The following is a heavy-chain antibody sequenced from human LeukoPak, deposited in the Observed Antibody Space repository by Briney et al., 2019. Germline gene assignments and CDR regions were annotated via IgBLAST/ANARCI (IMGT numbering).Heavy chain of an antibody. CDR3: AKAPPHFWSGPGFDY. CDR2: ISYDGSNK. CDR1: GFTFSSYG. D-gene: IGHD3-3*02. J-gene: IGHJ4*02. V-gene: IGHV3-30*18. Sequence: GRSLRLSCAASGFTFSSYGMHWVRQAPGKGLEWVAVISYDGSNKYYADSVKGRFTISRDNSKNTLYLQMNSLRAEDTAVYYCAKAPPHFWSGPGFDYWGQGTLVTVSS.